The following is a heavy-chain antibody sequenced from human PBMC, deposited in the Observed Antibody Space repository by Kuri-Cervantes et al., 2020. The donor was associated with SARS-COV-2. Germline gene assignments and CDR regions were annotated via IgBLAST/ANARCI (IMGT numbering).Heavy chain of an antibody. D-gene: IGHD5-12*01. J-gene: IGHJ6*02. V-gene: IGHV4-34*01. Sequence: SETLSLTCAVYGGSFSGYYWSWIRQPPGKGLEWIGEINHSGSTNYNPSLKSRVTISVDTSKNQFSLKLSSVTAADTAVYYCARLIRDIVATTDYYYGMDVWGQGTTVTVSS. CDR3: ARLIRDIVATTDYYYGMDV. CDR2: INHSGST. CDR1: GGSFSGYY.